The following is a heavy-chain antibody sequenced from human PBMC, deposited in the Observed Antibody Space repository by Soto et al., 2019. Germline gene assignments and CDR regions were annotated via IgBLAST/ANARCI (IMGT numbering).Heavy chain of an antibody. CDR2: KWYDGSNK. J-gene: IGHJ6*01. CDR3: ARDTGYDSSGYYRYYYYYYGMDV. D-gene: IGHD3-22*01. Sequence: PGGSLRLSCAASAFTFSSYVMHWVRQAPGKGLERIEVKWYDGSNKYYADSVKGRFTISRDNSKNTLYLQMNSLRAEDTAVYYCARDTGYDSSGYYRYYYYYYGMDVWGQGTTVTVSS. V-gene: IGHV3-33*01. CDR1: AFTFSSYV.